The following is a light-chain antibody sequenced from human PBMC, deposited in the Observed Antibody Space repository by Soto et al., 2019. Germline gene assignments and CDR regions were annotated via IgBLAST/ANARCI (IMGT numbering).Light chain of an antibody. Sequence: QSVLTQPPSASGSPGQSVTISCTGTSSDVGAYNYVSWYQHRPGKAPKLMIYEVTKRPSGVPDRFSGAKSGNTASLTVSGLQAEDEADYYCTSHAGTNHVPYVFGTGTKLTVL. V-gene: IGLV2-8*01. CDR1: SSDVGAYNY. CDR2: EVT. J-gene: IGLJ1*01. CDR3: TSHAGTNHVPYV.